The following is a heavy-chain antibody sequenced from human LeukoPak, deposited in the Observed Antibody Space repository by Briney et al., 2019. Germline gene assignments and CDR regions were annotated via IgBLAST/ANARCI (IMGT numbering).Heavy chain of an antibody. CDR3: ARRTYCGGDCYVDY. CDR2: IYPGDSDT. J-gene: IGHJ4*02. V-gene: IGHV5-51*01. D-gene: IGHD2-21*02. CDR1: GYTFAKYW. Sequence: GESLKISCQASGYTFAKYWIGWVRQMPGKGLEWMGIIYPGDSDTRYSPSFQGQVTISADKSISTAYLQWSSLKASDTAMYYCARRTYCGGDCYVDYWGQGTPVTVSS.